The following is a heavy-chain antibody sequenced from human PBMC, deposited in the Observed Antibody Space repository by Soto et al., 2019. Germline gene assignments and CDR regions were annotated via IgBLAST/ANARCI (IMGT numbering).Heavy chain of an antibody. D-gene: IGHD5-18*01. CDR2: INHSGST. Sequence: SETLSLTCAVYGGSFSGYYWSWIRQPPGKGLEWIGEINHSGSTNYNPSLKSRVTISVDTSKNQFSLKLSSVTAADTAVYYCATRRYSYGFVDYWGQGTLVTVSS. CDR1: GGSFSGYY. J-gene: IGHJ4*02. V-gene: IGHV4-34*01. CDR3: ATRRYSYGFVDY.